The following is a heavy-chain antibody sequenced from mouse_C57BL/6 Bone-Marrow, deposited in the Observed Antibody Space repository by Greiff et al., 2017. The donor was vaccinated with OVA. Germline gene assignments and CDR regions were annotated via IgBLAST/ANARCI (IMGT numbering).Heavy chain of an antibody. Sequence: QVQLKESGPELVKPGASVKISCKASGYAFSSSWMNWVKQRPGKGLEWIGRIYPGDGDTNYNGKFKGKATLTADKSSSTAYMQLSSLTSEDSAVYFCASLSLGYSDVWGTGTTVTVSS. J-gene: IGHJ1*03. CDR1: GYAFSSSW. CDR2: IYPGDGDT. CDR3: ASLSLGYSDV. D-gene: IGHD6-1*01. V-gene: IGHV1-82*01.